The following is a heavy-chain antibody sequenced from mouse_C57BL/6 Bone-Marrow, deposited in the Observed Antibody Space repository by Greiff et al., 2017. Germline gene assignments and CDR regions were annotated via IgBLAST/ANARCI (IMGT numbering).Heavy chain of an antibody. J-gene: IGHJ2*01. V-gene: IGHV5-4*01. CDR3: ARDLLCYYGFDY. Sequence: EVQGVESGGGLVKPGGSLKLSCAASGFTFSSYAMSWVRQTPEKRLEWVATISDGGSYTYYPDNVKGRFTISRDTAKNNLYLQMSHLKSEDTAMYYCARDLLCYYGFDYWGQGTTLTVSS. CDR1: GFTFSSYA. CDR2: ISDGGSYT. D-gene: IGHD1-1*01.